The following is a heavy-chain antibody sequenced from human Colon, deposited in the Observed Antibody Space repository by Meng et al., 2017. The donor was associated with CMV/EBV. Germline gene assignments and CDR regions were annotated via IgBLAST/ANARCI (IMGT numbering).Heavy chain of an antibody. CDR2: INYSATM. CDR1: CVSFSGYL. Sequence: CSVCCVSFSGYLCPWIRHSPGRGLEWIGDINYSATMIYNPSLKSRLTMSVDASRNQFSLKLSSVTAADTALYYCARRVGSGKYYFDYWSQGTLVTVSS. D-gene: IGHD3-10*01. J-gene: IGHJ4*02. V-gene: IGHV4-34*01. CDR3: ARRVGSGKYYFDY.